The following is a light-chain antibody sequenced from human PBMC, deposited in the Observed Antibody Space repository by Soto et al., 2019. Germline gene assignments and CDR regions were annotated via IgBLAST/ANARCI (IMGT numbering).Light chain of an antibody. CDR2: KIS. J-gene: IGKJ1*01. CDR1: QSLVYNDGNTY. Sequence: DVVMTQSPLSLPVTLGQPASISCRSTQSLVYNDGNTYLSWLHQRPGQSPRRLIYKISNRDSGVPDRFSGSGSGTDFTLKISRVEAEDVGVYYCMQGTHWPWTFGQGTKVEIK. V-gene: IGKV2-30*01. CDR3: MQGTHWPWT.